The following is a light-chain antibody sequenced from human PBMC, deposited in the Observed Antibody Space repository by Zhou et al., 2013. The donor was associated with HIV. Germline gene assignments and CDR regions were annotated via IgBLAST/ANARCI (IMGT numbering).Light chain of an antibody. J-gene: IGKJ1*01. Sequence: DIQMTQSPSSLSASVGDRVTITCRASQGISNSLAWYQQKPGKAPNLLLYGASTLETGVPSRFSGSGSGTDYTLTISSLQPEDFATYYCQQYYSAPQTFGQGTKVEIK. V-gene: IGKV1-NL1*01. CDR2: GAS. CDR3: QQYYSAPQT. CDR1: QGISNS.